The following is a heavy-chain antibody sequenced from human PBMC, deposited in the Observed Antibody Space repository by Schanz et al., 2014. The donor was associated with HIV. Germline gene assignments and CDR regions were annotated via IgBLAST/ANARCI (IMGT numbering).Heavy chain of an antibody. Sequence: EVQLVESGGGLVQPGRSLRLSCAASGFTFSSYAMSWVRQAPGKGLEWVSVISGSGGSTYYADSVKGRFAISRDNSKNTVYLQMNSLRGEDSAVYYCAKVGRIYSTTWIDHWGQGTLVTVSS. D-gene: IGHD6-13*01. CDR1: GFTFSSYA. CDR2: ISGSGGST. J-gene: IGHJ4*02. CDR3: AKVGRIYSTTWIDH. V-gene: IGHV3-23*04.